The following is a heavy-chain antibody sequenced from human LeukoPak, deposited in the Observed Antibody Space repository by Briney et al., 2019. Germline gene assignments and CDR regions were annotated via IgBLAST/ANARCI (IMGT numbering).Heavy chain of an antibody. J-gene: IGHJ4*02. CDR3: AKRACSSTSCYWVLDY. CDR1: GFTFSSYA. D-gene: IGHD2-2*01. Sequence: GGSLRLSCAASGFTFSSYAMSWVRQAPGKGLEWVSAISGSGGSTYYADSVKGRFTISRDNSKNTLYLQMNSLRAEDTAVYYCAKRACSSTSCYWVLDYWGQGTLVTVSS. CDR2: ISGSGGST. V-gene: IGHV3-23*01.